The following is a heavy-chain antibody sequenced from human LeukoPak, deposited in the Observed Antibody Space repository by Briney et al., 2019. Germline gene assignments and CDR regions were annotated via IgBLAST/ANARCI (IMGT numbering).Heavy chain of an antibody. CDR2: IYHSGST. J-gene: IGHJ3*02. CDR1: GYSISSGYY. Sequence: SETLSLTCTVSGYSISSGYYWGWIRQPPGKGLEWIGSIYHSGSTYYNPSLKSRVTISVDTSKNQFSLKLSSVTAADTAVYYCARDSYYGSGRIWGQGTMVTVSS. D-gene: IGHD3-10*01. CDR3: ARDSYYGSGRI. V-gene: IGHV4-38-2*02.